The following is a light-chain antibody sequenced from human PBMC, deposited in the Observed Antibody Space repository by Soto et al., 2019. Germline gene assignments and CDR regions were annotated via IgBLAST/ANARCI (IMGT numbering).Light chain of an antibody. CDR1: SSDVGGYNY. CDR3: SSYTSSSTPVV. J-gene: IGLJ2*01. CDR2: DVS. Sequence: SALTQRASVSGSPGQSITISCTGTSSDVGGYNYVSWYQQHPGKAPKLMIYDVSNRPSGVSNRFSGSKSGNTATLTISGLQAEDEANYYCSSYTSSSTPVVFGGGTKLTVL. V-gene: IGLV2-14*01.